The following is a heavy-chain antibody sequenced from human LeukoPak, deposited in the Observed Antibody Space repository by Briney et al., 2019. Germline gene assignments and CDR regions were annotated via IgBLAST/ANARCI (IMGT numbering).Heavy chain of an antibody. CDR2: IYHSGST. V-gene: IGHV4-39*07. CDR1: GGSISSSSYY. CDR3: ARDRTSQGGKDFDY. J-gene: IGHJ4*02. D-gene: IGHD3-16*01. Sequence: SETLSLTCTVSGGSISSSSYYWGWIRQPPGKGLEWIGSIYHSGSTYYNPSLKSRVTISVDTSKNQFSLKLSSVTAADTAVYYCARDRTSQGGKDFDYWGQGTLVTVSS.